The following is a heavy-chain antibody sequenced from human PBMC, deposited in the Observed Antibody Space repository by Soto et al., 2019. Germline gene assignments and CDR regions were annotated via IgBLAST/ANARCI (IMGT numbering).Heavy chain of an antibody. D-gene: IGHD2-2*01. Sequence: EVQLLQHGGGLVQPGGSLRLTCAASGFTFSDYAMSWVRQAPGKGLEWASTVSASASNTHYADSVKGRFTISRDNSKNTLFLQMDSLRAEDTALYYCANVPIWCGSSRCYTEGSDYWGQGTLVIVSS. CDR1: GFTFSDYA. J-gene: IGHJ4*02. V-gene: IGHV3-23*01. CDR3: ANVPIWCGSSRCYTEGSDY. CDR2: VSASASNT.